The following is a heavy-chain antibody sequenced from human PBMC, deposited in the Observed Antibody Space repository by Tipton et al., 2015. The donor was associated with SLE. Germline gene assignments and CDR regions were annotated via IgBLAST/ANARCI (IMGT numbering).Heavy chain of an antibody. J-gene: IGHJ6*02. Sequence: TLSLTCTVSGGSISSGSYYWSWIRQHPGKGLEWIGYIYYSGSTYYNPSLKSRVTISVDTSKNQFSLKLSSVTAADTAVYYCARGLVDVDTAMVKNGMDVWGQGTTVTVSS. CDR2: IYYSGST. CDR3: ARGLVDVDTAMVKNGMDV. D-gene: IGHD5-18*01. CDR1: GGSISSGSYY. V-gene: IGHV4-31*03.